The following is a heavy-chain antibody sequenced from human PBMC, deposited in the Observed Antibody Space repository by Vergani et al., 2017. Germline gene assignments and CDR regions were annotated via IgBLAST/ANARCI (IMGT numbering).Heavy chain of an antibody. D-gene: IGHD2-8*01. CDR1: GGSIASGTYY. CDR2: VYTGGSA. Sequence: QVQLQESGPRLVKPSQTLSLTCTVSGGSIASGTYYWTWIRQPAGKGLEWIGRVYTGGSANYNPSFKSRVTISLDTSRNQFSLNLQSVTAADTADYYCARDYASAIYYANDAFDIWGRGTKVTVSS. V-gene: IGHV4-61*02. CDR3: ARDYASAIYYANDAFDI. J-gene: IGHJ3*02.